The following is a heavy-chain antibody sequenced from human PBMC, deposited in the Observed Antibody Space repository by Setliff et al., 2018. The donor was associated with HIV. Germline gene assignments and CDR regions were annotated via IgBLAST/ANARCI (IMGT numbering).Heavy chain of an antibody. CDR1: SFTFSSSA. V-gene: IGHV1-58*01. J-gene: IGHJ5*02. CDR2: IVVGASKT. CDR3: AASPTSCSGGSCYDH. D-gene: IGHD2-15*01. Sequence: WASVKVSCKSSSFTFSSSALQWVRQARGQRLEWIGWIVVGASKTKYAERFQERVTLTLDMSTTTTYMELRGLRSEDTAIYYCAASPTSCSGGSCYDHWGQGTLVTVSS.